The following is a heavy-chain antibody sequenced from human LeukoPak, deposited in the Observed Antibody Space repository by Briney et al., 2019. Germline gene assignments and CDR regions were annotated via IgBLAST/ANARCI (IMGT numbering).Heavy chain of an antibody. Sequence: PSETLSLTCTVSGYSISNGYYWGWIRQPPGKELEWMGSIYHSGSTYYNPSLKSRVTISVDTSKNQFSLNLNSVTAADTAVYYCARASRTGLGRASFDYWGQGTLVTVSS. CDR3: ARASRTGLGRASFDY. CDR1: GYSISNGYY. V-gene: IGHV4-38-2*02. D-gene: IGHD7-27*01. J-gene: IGHJ4*02. CDR2: IYHSGST.